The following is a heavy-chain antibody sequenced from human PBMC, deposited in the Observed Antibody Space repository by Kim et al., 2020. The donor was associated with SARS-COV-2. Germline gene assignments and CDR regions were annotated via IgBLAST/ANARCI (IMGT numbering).Heavy chain of an antibody. V-gene: IGHV3-33*05. D-gene: IGHD6-13*01. CDR1: GFTFSSYG. Sequence: GGSLRLSCAASGFTFSSYGMHWVRQAPGKGLEWVAVISYDGSNKYYADSVKGRFTISRDNSKNTLYLQMNSLRAEDTAVYYCARSASSSWTLYWYFDLWG. CDR3: ARSASSSWTLYWYFDL. J-gene: IGHJ2*01. CDR2: ISYDGSNK.